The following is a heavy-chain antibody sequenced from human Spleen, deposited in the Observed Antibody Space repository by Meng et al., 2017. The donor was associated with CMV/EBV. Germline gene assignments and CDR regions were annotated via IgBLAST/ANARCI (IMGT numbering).Heavy chain of an antibody. J-gene: IGHJ4*02. CDR2: ISSSSSYI. D-gene: IGHD3-3*01. V-gene: IGHV3-21*01. Sequence: GESLKISCAASGFTFSSYSMNWVRQAPGKGLEWVSSISSSSSYIYYADSVKGRFTISRDNAKNSLYLQMNSLRAEDTAVYYCARGRRGYDFWSGYGFDYWGQGTLVTVSS. CDR3: ARGRRGYDFWSGYGFDY. CDR1: GFTFSSYS.